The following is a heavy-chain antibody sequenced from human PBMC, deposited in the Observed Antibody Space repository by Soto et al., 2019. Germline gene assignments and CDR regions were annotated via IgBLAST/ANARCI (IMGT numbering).Heavy chain of an antibody. CDR2: SSSDGDIT. CDR1: GFTFSEYS. Sequence: PGGSLRLSCSASGFTFSEYSMHWVRQAPGKGLQYVSTSSSDGDITYYADSVKGRFTISRDNSKNTLYLQMNSLRPEDTAAYYCVKVSTFYDILTGYYSTTVFDPWGQGTLVNVSS. V-gene: IGHV3-64D*06. D-gene: IGHD3-9*01. CDR3: VKVSTFYDILTGYYSTTVFDP. J-gene: IGHJ5*02.